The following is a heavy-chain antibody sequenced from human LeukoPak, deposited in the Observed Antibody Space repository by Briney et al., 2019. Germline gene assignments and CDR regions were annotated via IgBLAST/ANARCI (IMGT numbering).Heavy chain of an antibody. D-gene: IGHD1-26*01. CDR1: GYSISSGYY. J-gene: IGHJ4*02. CDR3: ARHGPPQVGWCYFDY. V-gene: IGHV4-38-2*01. CDR2: IYHSGST. Sequence: SETLSLTCAVSGYSISSGYYWGWIRQPPGKGLEWIGSIYHSGSTYYNPSLKSRVTISVDTSKNQFSPKLSSVTAADTAVYYCARHGPPQVGWCYFDYWGQGTLVTVSS.